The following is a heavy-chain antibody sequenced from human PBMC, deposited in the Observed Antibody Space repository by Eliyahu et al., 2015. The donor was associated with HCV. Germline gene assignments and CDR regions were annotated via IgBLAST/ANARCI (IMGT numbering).Heavy chain of an antibody. Sequence: QVQLQESGPGLVKPSETLSLTCTVSGGSITXYYWSWIXQPPGKGLEWIGYIHFSGSTHYNPSLKSRVTISLDTSKNQFSLNLTSVTAADTAVYYCASGGGGIAVAGTGGWFDPWGQGTLVTVSS. V-gene: IGHV4-59*01. CDR3: ASGGGGIAVAGTGGWFDP. CDR1: GGSITXYY. D-gene: IGHD6-19*01. J-gene: IGHJ5*02. CDR2: IHFSGST.